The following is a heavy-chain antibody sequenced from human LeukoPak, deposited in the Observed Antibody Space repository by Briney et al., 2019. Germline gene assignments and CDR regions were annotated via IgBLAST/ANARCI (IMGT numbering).Heavy chain of an antibody. J-gene: IGHJ4*02. D-gene: IGHD5-18*01. CDR1: GGSISSGGYS. CDR2: IYYSGST. Sequence: SQTLSLTCAVSGGSISSGGYSWSWIRQPPGKGLEWIGYIYYSGSTYYNPSLKSRVTISVDTSKNQFSLKLSSVTAADTAVYYCARARTAMVTNFDYWGQGTLVTVSS. CDR3: ARARTAMVTNFDY. V-gene: IGHV4-30-4*07.